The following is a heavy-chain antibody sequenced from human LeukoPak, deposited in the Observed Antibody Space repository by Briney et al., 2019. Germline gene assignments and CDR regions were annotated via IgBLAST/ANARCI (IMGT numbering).Heavy chain of an antibody. J-gene: IGHJ3*02. CDR1: GFTFSDYY. Sequence: LRLSCAASGFTFSDYYMSWIRQHPGKGLEWIGYIYYTGGTHYNPSLKSRLTISVDTSENHFSLKLSSVTAADTAIYFCARAPGAFDIWGQGTMVTVSS. CDR2: IYYTGGT. CDR3: ARAPGAFDI. V-gene: IGHV4-31*02.